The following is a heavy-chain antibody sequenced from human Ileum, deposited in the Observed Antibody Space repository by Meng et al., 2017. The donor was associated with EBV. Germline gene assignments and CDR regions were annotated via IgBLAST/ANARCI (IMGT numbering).Heavy chain of an antibody. J-gene: IGHJ4*02. CDR1: GFTFTDYV. CDR3: ARDSVIAAGSYCDY. Sequence: VHRVWSGAEVKQPGASVKVSCRASGFTFTDYVIQWVRQAPGQRPEWMGWIIVGTGRTEYSQNLQGRVTITWDTSASTAYMELSSLRSEDTAVYYCARDSVIAAGSYCDYWGQGALVTVFS. CDR2: IIVGTGRT. D-gene: IGHD6-13*01. V-gene: IGHV1-3*01.